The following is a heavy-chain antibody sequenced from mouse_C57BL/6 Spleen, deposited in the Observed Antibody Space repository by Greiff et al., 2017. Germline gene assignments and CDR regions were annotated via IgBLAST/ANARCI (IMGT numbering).Heavy chain of an antibody. CDR2: INPNNGTT. CDR3: ASALYGYDGGFAY. CDR1: GYSFTDYN. J-gene: IGHJ3*01. V-gene: IGHV1-39*01. D-gene: IGHD2-2*01. Sequence: VQLKESGPELVKPGASVKISCKASGYSFTDYNMNWVKQSNGKSLEWIGVINPNNGTTSYNQKFKGKATLTVDQSSSTAYMQLNSLTSEDSAVYYCASALYGYDGGFAYWGQGTLVTVSA.